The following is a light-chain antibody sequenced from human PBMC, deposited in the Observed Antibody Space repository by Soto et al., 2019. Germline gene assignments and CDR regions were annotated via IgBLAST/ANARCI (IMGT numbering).Light chain of an antibody. CDR3: QQYGDMWT. CDR2: GAS. Sequence: EIVLAQAPVSLSLSPGEVATLNWSASQSVRSSYLAWYQQQPGQAPRLLIHGASRRATGIPDRFSGSGSGRDFTLTINRLEPEDFAVYFCQQYGDMWTFGQGTKVDIK. J-gene: IGKJ1*01. CDR1: QSVRSSY. V-gene: IGKV3-20*01.